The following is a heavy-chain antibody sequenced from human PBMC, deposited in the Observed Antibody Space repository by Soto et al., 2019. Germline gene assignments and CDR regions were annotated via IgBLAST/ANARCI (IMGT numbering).Heavy chain of an antibody. CDR3: ARDGYYYDSSGYSSGAFDM. D-gene: IGHD3-22*01. J-gene: IGHJ3*02. CDR1: GYTFTSYG. CDR2: ISAYNGNT. V-gene: IGHV1-18*01. Sequence: ASVKVSCKASGYTFTSYGISWVRQAPGQGLEGMGWISAYNGNTNYAQKLQGRVTMTTDTSTSTAYMELRSMRSDDTDVYYCARDGYYYDSSGYSSGAFDMWGQGTMVTV.